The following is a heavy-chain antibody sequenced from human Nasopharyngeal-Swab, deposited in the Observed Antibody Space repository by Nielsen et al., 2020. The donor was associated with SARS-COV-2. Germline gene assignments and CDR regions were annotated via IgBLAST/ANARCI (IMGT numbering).Heavy chain of an antibody. J-gene: IGHJ6*03. Sequence: GGSLRLSCAASGFSFSTYGMHWVRQAPGKGLEWVAVVWNDGSNEFYADSVKGRFTISRDNSKNTLYLQMNSLRAEDTAVYYCARDGATVIGYYYYYMDVWGKGTTVTVSS. V-gene: IGHV3-33*01. CDR1: GFSFSTYG. CDR2: VWNDGSNE. D-gene: IGHD4-11*01. CDR3: ARDGATVIGYYYYYMDV.